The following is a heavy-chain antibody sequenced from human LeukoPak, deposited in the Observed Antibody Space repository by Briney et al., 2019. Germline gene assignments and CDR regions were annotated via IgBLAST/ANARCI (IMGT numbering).Heavy chain of an antibody. J-gene: IGHJ4*02. V-gene: IGHV4-39*02. Sequence: SETLSLTCTVSGGSISSAGYYWGWIRQPPGRGLEWIGSIYYSGSTYYSPSLKSRVTISVDTSKNQFSLKLSSVTAADTAVYYCARDWATVTELDYWGQGTLVTVSS. D-gene: IGHD4-17*01. CDR3: ARDWATVTELDY. CDR1: GGSISSAGYY. CDR2: IYYSGST.